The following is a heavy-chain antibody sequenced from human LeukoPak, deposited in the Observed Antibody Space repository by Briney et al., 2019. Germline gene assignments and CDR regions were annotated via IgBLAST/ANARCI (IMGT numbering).Heavy chain of an antibody. CDR1: GGSISSSGHY. J-gene: IGHJ4*02. CDR2: IYYSGNT. Sequence: PSETLPLTCTVSGGSISSSGHYWGWIRQPPGKGLEWIGSIYYSGNTYYNPSLKSRVTISVDTSKNQFSLKLNSVTAADTAVYYCARQGYSDFSSRPFDYWGQGTLVTVSS. CDR3: ARQGYSDFSSRPFDY. V-gene: IGHV4-39*01. D-gene: IGHD4-11*01.